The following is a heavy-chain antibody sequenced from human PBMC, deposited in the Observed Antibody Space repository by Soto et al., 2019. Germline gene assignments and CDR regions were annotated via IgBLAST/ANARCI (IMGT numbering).Heavy chain of an antibody. V-gene: IGHV3-23*01. D-gene: IGHD3-9*01. CDR2: ISGSGDST. CDR1: GFTSSNYA. CDR3: AKALRYFDWLMRPWNSMDV. Sequence: EVQLLESGGGLVQPGGSLRLSCAASGFTSSNYAMSWVRQAPGKGLEWVSTISGSGDSTYYADSVKGRFTISRDNSKNTRCPQMNSLRAEDTAVYYCAKALRYFDWLMRPWNSMDVWGQGTTITVSS. J-gene: IGHJ6*02.